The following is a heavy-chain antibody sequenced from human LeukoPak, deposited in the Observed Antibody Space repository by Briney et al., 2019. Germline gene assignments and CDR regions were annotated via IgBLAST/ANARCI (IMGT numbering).Heavy chain of an antibody. V-gene: IGHV6-1*01. Sequence: SQTLSLTCAISGDSVSSNTAAWNWIRQSPSRGLEWLGRTYFRSQWYNNYAVSVSSRITFSADASKNQFSLQLNSVTPEDTAVYYCAKGYYDISGSRAVMAFDIWGQGTLVTVSS. CDR3: AKGYYDISGSRAVMAFDI. CDR2: TYFRSQWYN. J-gene: IGHJ3*02. D-gene: IGHD3-22*01. CDR1: GDSVSSNTAA.